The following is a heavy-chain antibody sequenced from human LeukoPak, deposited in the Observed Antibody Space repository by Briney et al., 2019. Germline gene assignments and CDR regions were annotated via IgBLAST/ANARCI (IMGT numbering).Heavy chain of an antibody. CDR2: IYPGDSDT. J-gene: IGHJ4*01. CDR3: ARRQADYYYFDY. CDR1: GYTFTTYW. Sequence: GESLKISCKGSGYTFTTYWIGWVRQMPGKGLEWMGIIYPGDSDTRYSPSFQGQVTISADKSISTAYLQWSSLKASDTATYYCARRQADYYYFDYWGHGTLVTVSS. D-gene: IGHD4-11*01. V-gene: IGHV5-51*01.